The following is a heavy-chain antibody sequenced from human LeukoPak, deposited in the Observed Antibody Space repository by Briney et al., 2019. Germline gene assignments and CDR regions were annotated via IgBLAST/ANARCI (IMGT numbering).Heavy chain of an antibody. Sequence: GASVNVSCKASGGTFSSYAISWVRQAPGQGLEWMGGVIPIFGTANYAQKFQGRVTITADESTSTAYMELSSLRSEDTAVYYCARDQGRFGAAAAGRDNDYWGQGTLVTVSS. CDR2: VIPIFGTA. CDR3: ARDQGRFGAAAAGRDNDY. CDR1: GGTFSSYA. V-gene: IGHV1-69*13. J-gene: IGHJ4*02. D-gene: IGHD6-13*01.